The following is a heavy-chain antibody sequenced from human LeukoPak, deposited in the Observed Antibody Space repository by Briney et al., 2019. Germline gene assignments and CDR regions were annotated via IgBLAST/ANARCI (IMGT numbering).Heavy chain of an antibody. J-gene: IGHJ4*02. CDR1: GYTFSTYD. CDR2: ISAYNGKT. D-gene: IGHD6-13*01. V-gene: IGHV1-18*01. CDR3: ARESEQQLVVFLDY. Sequence: GASVKVSCKASGYTFSTYDITWVRQAPGQGLEWMGWISAYNGKTNYAQNFQGRVTMTTDTSTNTVYMELRSLRSDDTAVYYCARESEQQLVVFLDYWGQGTLVTVSS.